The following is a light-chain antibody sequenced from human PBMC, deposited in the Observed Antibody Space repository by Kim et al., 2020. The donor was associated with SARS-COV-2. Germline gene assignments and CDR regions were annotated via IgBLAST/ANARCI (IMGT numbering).Light chain of an antibody. CDR3: QAWDSSIFYV. CDR2: QDS. Sequence: SPGQTASITCSGDKLGDKYACWYQQKPGQSPVLVIYQDSKRPSGIPERFSGSNSGNTATLTISGTQAMDEADYYCQAWDSSIFYVFGTGTKVTVL. V-gene: IGLV3-1*01. J-gene: IGLJ1*01. CDR1: KLGDKY.